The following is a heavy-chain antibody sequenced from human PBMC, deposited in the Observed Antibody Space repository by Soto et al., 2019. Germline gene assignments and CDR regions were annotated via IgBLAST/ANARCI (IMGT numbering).Heavy chain of an antibody. CDR3: ARVGSSGWYVGYYFDY. V-gene: IGHV3-66*01. CDR2: IYSGGST. J-gene: IGHJ4*02. Sequence: GALRLSCAASGFTVSSNYMSWVRQAPGKGLEWVSVIYSGGSTYYADSVKGRFTISRDNSKNTLYLQMNSLRAEDTAVYYCARVGSSGWYVGYYFDYWGQGTLVTVSS. D-gene: IGHD6-19*01. CDR1: GFTVSSNY.